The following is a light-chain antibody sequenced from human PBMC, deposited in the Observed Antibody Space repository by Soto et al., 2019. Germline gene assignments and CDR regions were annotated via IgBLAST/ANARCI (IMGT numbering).Light chain of an antibody. CDR3: QQYGRTPLIT. CDR1: QNIHSTY. Sequence: DIVLTQSPGTLSLSPGQRETLSCRASQNIHSTYLAWSRQKPGQAPRLLISGASPRATGIPDRFSGGGSGKDFTLTITRLEPEDCAVYYCQQYGRTPLITFGPGTKVEIK. J-gene: IGKJ3*01. V-gene: IGKV3-20*01. CDR2: GAS.